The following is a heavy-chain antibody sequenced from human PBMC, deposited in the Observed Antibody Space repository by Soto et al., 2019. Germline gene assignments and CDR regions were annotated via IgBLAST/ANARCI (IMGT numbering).Heavy chain of an antibody. D-gene: IGHD2-15*01. Sequence: GPTILNPTATLTLTCTFSGFSLTSPGMCVSWIRQPPGKALEWLALIERDDDDKYYSTSLKTRLTISKDTRKNQVVLTMANMDPADTGTYYCARSIRGPRWFNGMGVCGQGTTVTV. J-gene: IGHJ6*02. CDR2: IERDDDDK. V-gene: IGHV2-70*13. CDR3: ARSIRGPRWFNGMGV. CDR1: GFSLTSPGMC.